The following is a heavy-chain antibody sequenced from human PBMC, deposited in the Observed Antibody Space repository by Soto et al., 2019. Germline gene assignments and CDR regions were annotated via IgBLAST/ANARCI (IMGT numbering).Heavy chain of an antibody. Sequence: EVQLLESGGGLVQPGGSLRLSCAASGFTFTTYAMTWVRQAPGKGLEWVSAINSAGTTYYADSVKGRFTISRDNAKNTLYRQMNGLRAEDTAVYYCAKDWYEDYWGQGTLVTVSS. CDR1: GFTFTTYA. D-gene: IGHD6-13*01. V-gene: IGHV3-23*01. CDR2: INSAGTT. CDR3: AKDWYEDY. J-gene: IGHJ4*02.